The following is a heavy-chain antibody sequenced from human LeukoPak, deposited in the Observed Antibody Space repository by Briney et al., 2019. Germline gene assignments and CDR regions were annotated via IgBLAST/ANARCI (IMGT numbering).Heavy chain of an antibody. V-gene: IGHV3-23*01. CDR1: GFTFDDYA. D-gene: IGHD6-19*01. CDR2: ISGSGGST. CDR3: AKDRRPKQWLAFFDY. J-gene: IGHJ4*02. Sequence: PGGSLRLSCAASGFTFDDYAMHWVRQAPGKGLEWVSAISGSGGSTYYADSVKGRFTISRDNSKNTLYLQMNSLRAEDTAVYYCAKDRRPKQWLAFFDYWGQGTLVTVSS.